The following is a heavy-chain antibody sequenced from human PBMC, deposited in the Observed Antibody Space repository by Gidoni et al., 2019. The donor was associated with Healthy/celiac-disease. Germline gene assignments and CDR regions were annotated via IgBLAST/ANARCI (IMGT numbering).Heavy chain of an antibody. D-gene: IGHD5-18*01. Sequence: QVQLVQSGAEVKKPGSSVKVSCKASGGTFSSYAISWVRQAPGQGLEWMGGIIPIFGTANYAQKFQGRVTITADESTSTAYMELSSLRSEDTAVYYCARDRRGYSYDYYYGMDVWGQGTTVTVSS. CDR1: GGTFSSYA. V-gene: IGHV1-69*01. J-gene: IGHJ6*02. CDR2: IIPIFGTA. CDR3: ARDRRGYSYDYYYGMDV.